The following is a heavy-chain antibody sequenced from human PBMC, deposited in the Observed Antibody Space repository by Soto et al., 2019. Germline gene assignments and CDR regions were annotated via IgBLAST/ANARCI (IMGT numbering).Heavy chain of an antibody. CDR1: GYSFTSYW. D-gene: IGHD3-10*01. J-gene: IGHJ6*02. Sequence: PGESLKISCKGSGYSFTSYWISWVRQMPGKGLEWMGRIDPSDSYTNYSPSFQGHVTISADKSISTAYLQWSSLKASDTAIYYCARSGGPANSFYYYSGMDVWGQGTTVTV. CDR3: ARSGGPANSFYYYSGMDV. V-gene: IGHV5-10-1*01. CDR2: IDPSDSYT.